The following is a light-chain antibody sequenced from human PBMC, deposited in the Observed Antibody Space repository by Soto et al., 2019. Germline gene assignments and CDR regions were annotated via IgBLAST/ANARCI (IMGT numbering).Light chain of an antibody. CDR1: QSISSSY. J-gene: IGKJ3*01. CDR2: GAS. CDR3: QQYGSSPFA. Sequence: VLTQSPVTLSLSPGEGATLSCRASQSISSSYLSWYQQKPGQAPRLVIYGASTRATGIPDRFSGSGSGTDFTLTISGLEPEDFVVYYCQQYGSSPFAFGPGTKVDIK. V-gene: IGKV3-20*01.